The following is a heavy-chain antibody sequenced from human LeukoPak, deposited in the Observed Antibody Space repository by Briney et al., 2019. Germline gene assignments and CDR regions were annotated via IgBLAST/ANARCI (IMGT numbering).Heavy chain of an antibody. J-gene: IGHJ5*02. Sequence: ASVKVSCKASGYTFTSYGISWVQQAPGQGLEWMGWISAYNGNTNYAQKLQGRVTMTTDTSTSTAYMELRSLRSDDTAVYYCARDFSPIVVVPAAMFGSWFDPWGQGTLVTVSS. CDR3: ARDFSPIVVVPAAMFGSWFDP. CDR2: ISAYNGNT. CDR1: GYTFTSYG. V-gene: IGHV1-18*01. D-gene: IGHD2-2*01.